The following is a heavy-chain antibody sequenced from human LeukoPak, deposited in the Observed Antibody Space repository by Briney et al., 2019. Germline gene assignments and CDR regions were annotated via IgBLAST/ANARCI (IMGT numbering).Heavy chain of an antibody. CDR1: GASISGTAYY. CDR2: IYYSGST. Sequence: SETLSLTCTVSGASISGTAYYWGWVRQPPRKGLEWIGNIYYSGSTYYNASLQSRVTISIDTSKNQFSLRLNSVTAADTAMYFCVKSGGYGLIDYWGQGTLVTVSS. D-gene: IGHD1-26*01. J-gene: IGHJ4*02. V-gene: IGHV4-39*01. CDR3: VKSGGYGLIDY.